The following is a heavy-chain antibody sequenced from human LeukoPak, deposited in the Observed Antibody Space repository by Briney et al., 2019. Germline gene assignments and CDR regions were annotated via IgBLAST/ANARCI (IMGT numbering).Heavy chain of an antibody. CDR1: GLTFTTYG. V-gene: IGHV3-23*01. CDR3: TKDLGSTTSYFDS. CDR2: ISHRGQNT. D-gene: IGHD7-27*01. J-gene: IGHJ4*02. Sequence: GGTLRLSCAASGLTFTTYGMSWVRQAPGKGLEWVSVISHRGQNTYYADSVKGRFTISRDNSKNTLYLQMNSLRAEDTAVYYCTKDLGSTTSYFDSWGQGILVTVSS.